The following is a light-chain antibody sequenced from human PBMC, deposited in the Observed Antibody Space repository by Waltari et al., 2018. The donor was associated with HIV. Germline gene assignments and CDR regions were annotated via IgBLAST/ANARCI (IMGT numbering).Light chain of an antibody. CDR2: YKSASDK. V-gene: IGLV5-45*02. CDR3: MIWHSSAGV. Sequence: QAVLTQPSSLSASPGASASLTCTLRSAISVGAYRIYWYHQTPGSPPQYIRRYKSASDKQQGSGVPGRFSGSKDASANAGILLISGLQAEDEADYYCMIWHSSAGVFGGGTKLTVL. CDR1: SAISVGAYR. J-gene: IGLJ3*02.